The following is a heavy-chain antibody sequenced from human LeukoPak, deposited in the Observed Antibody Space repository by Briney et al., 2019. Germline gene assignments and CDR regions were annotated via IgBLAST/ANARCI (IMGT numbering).Heavy chain of an antibody. CDR1: GGSFSGYY. CDR2: INHSGST. CDR3: ARGGTMVRGVIVDYYYYYYMDV. J-gene: IGHJ6*03. D-gene: IGHD3-10*01. V-gene: IGHV4-34*01. Sequence: PSETLSLTCAVYGGSFSGYYWTWIRQPPGKGLEWIGEINHSGSTNYNPSLKSRVTISVDTSKSHFSLRLNSVTAADTAVYYCARGGTMVRGVIVDYYYYYYMDVWGKGTTVTVSS.